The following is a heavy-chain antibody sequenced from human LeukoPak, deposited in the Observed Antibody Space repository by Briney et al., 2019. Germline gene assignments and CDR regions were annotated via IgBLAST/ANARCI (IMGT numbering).Heavy chain of an antibody. CDR1: GYTFTCYY. D-gene: IGHD4-17*01. CDR3: ARAYVGRLATVTTWGRYYYGMDV. V-gene: IGHV1-2*02. Sequence: GASVKVSCKASGYTFTCYYMHWVRQAPGQGLEWMGWINPNSGGTNYAQKFQGRVTMTRDTSISTAYMELSRLRSDDTAVYYCARAYVGRLATVTTWGRYYYGMDVWGQGTTVTVSS. CDR2: INPNSGGT. J-gene: IGHJ6*02.